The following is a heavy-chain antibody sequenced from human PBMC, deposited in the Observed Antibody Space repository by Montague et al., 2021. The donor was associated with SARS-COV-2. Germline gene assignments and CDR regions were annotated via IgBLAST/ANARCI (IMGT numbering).Heavy chain of an antibody. CDR2: VYYSGDT. Sequence: SETLSLTCTLTGGPISGSSDYWGWIRQSPGKGLEWIASVYYSGDTYYXPCLKSRLTISVDTSKNQFSLKLNSVTAADTDLYYCARREYSYGWGDWGQGTMVTVSS. D-gene: IGHD5-18*01. CDR3: ARREYSYGWGD. V-gene: IGHV4-39*01. CDR1: GGPISGSSDY. J-gene: IGHJ4*02.